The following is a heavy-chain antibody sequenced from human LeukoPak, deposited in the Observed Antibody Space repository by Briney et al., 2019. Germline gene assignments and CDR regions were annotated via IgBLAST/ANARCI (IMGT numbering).Heavy chain of an antibody. CDR3: AGLGYCSGGSC. Sequence: GGSLRLSCVASGFTFNGYAMNWVRQAPGKGLEWVADISYDRSNKYYADSVKGRFTISRDNSKNTLYLQMNSLRAEDTAVDYCAGLGYCSGGSCWGQGTLVTVSS. CDR1: GFTFNGYA. CDR2: ISYDRSNK. V-gene: IGHV3-30*04. J-gene: IGHJ4*02. D-gene: IGHD2-15*01.